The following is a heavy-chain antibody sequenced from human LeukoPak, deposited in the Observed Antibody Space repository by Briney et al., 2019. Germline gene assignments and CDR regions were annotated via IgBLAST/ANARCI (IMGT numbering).Heavy chain of an antibody. J-gene: IGHJ4*02. D-gene: IGHD6-13*01. Sequence: SDTLSLTCTVSGRSVSISGECCGWLRQRPGRGLDWTGRIYYSNMTYYNPSFMTRANISVDTSKNQFSLKLSSVTAADTAVYYCARKVGYSSSWYMDYFDYWGQGNLVTVTA. CDR1: GRSVSISGEC. V-gene: IGHV4-39*07. CDR2: IYYSNMT. CDR3: ARKVGYSSSWYMDYFDY.